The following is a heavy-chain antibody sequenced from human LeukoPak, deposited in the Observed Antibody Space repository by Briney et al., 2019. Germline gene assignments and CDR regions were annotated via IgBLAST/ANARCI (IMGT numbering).Heavy chain of an antibody. D-gene: IGHD3-10*01. CDR3: ARGGFQGALDI. Sequence: GGSLRLSCAASGFTISSYEMNWVRQAPGRGLVWVSRITNDGSSTSYADSVKGRFTISRDIAKNTLYLQMNSLTAEDTAVYYCARGGFQGALDIWGQGTMVTVSS. V-gene: IGHV3-74*01. CDR1: GFTISSYE. J-gene: IGHJ3*02. CDR2: ITNDGSST.